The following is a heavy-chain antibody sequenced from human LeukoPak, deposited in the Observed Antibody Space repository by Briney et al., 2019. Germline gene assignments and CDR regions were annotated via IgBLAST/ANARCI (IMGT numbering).Heavy chain of an antibody. V-gene: IGHV4-30-4*01. CDR1: GGSISSGDYY. CDR2: IYYSGST. CDR3: ARGGDFWSGYHFDY. D-gene: IGHD3-3*01. J-gene: IGHJ4*02. Sequence: PSETLSLTCTVSGGSISSGDYYWSWIRQPPGKGLEWIGYIYYSGSTYYNPSLKSRVTISVDTSKNQFSLKLSSVTAADTAVYYCARGGDFWSGYHFDYWGQGTRVTVSS.